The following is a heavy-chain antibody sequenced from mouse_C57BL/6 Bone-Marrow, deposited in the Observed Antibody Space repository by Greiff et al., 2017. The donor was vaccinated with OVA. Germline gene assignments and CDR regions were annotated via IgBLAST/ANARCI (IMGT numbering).Heavy chain of an antibody. J-gene: IGHJ2*01. CDR3: ARFYPPHYFDY. Sequence: QVQLQQSGAELVRPGTSVKVSCKASGYAFPKYLIEWVKQRPGQGLEWIGVINPGSGGTNYNEKFKGKATLTADKSSSTAYMQLSSLTSEDSAVYFCARFYPPHYFDYWGQGTTLTVSS. CDR2: INPGSGGT. V-gene: IGHV1-54*01. D-gene: IGHD1-1*01. CDR1: GYAFPKYL.